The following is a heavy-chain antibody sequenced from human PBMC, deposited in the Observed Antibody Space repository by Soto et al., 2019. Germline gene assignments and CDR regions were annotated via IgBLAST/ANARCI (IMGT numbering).Heavy chain of an antibody. J-gene: IGHJ6*02. Sequence: ASVKVSCKVSGYTLTELSMHWVRQAPGKGLEWMGGFDPEDGETIYAQKFQGRVTMTEDTSTDTAYMELSSLRSEDTAVYYCATLPPITMVRGGLGALYYYYGMDVWGQGTTVTVSS. V-gene: IGHV1-24*01. CDR2: FDPEDGET. D-gene: IGHD3-10*01. CDR3: ATLPPITMVRGGLGALYYYYGMDV. CDR1: GYTLTELS.